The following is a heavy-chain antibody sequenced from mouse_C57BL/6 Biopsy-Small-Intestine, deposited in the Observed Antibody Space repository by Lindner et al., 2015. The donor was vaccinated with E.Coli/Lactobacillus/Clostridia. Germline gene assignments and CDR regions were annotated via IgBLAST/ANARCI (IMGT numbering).Heavy chain of an antibody. J-gene: IGHJ1*03. CDR1: GGTFSGYA. CDR2: IIPISGTA. V-gene: IGHV1-81*01. CDR3: ARVFLVDDFWSGYYLGGPTKNYYYYYMDV. D-gene: IGHD1-1*02. Sequence: SVKVSCKASGGTFSGYAISWVRQAPGQGLEWMAGIIPISGTASYAQKFQGRVTITADESTSTAYVELSSLTSEDTAVYYCARVFLVDDFWSGYYLGGPTKNYYYYYMDVWGKGTTVTVSS.